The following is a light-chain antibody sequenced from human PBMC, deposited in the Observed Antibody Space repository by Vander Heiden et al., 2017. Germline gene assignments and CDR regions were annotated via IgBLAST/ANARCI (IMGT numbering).Light chain of an antibody. Sequence: DIVMTQSPLSLPVTPGEPASISCRSSQSLLHSNGYNYLDWYLQKPGQSPQLLIYLGSNRASGVPDRFSGSGSDTDFTLKISRVEAEDVGVYFCMQALHTPFTFAPGTKADIK. CDR2: LGS. V-gene: IGKV2-28*01. CDR3: MQALHTPFT. CDR1: QSLLHSNGYNY. J-gene: IGKJ3*01.